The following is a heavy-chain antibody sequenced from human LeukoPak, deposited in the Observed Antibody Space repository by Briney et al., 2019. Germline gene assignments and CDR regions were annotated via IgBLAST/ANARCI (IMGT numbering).Heavy chain of an antibody. CDR2: IKPDGSEK. D-gene: IGHD6-13*01. CDR3: ADSSSWPGYFDY. J-gene: IGHJ4*02. CDR1: GFTFSGYW. V-gene: IGHV3-7*02. Sequence: GGSLRLSCAASGFTFSGYWMSWVRQAPGKGLEWVANIKPDGSEKYYVDSVKGRFTISRDNSKNTVYLQMNSLRAEDTAVYYCADSSSWPGYFDYWGQGTLVTVSS.